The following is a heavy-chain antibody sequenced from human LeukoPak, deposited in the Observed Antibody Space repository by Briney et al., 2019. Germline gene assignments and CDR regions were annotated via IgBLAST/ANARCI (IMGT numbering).Heavy chain of an antibody. CDR3: ARVRFNVAGK. D-gene: IGHD6-19*01. CDR1: GGSFSGYY. J-gene: IGHJ4*02. CDR2: INHSGST. V-gene: IGHV4-34*01. Sequence: SETLCLTCAVYGGSFSGYYWSWIRQPPGKGLEWIGEINHSGSTNYNPSLKSRVTISVDTSKNQFSLKLSSVTAADTAVYYCARVRFNVAGKWGQGTLVTVSS.